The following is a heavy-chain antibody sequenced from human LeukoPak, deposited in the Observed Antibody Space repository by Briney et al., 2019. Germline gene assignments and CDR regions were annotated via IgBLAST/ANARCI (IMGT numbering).Heavy chain of an antibody. J-gene: IGHJ3*02. CDR1: GFAFDTYS. D-gene: IGHD3-3*01. V-gene: IGHV3-48*01. CDR3: ARSWSSWDAFDI. CDR2: TSSGSSTI. Sequence: GGSLRLSCMASGFAFDTYSMNWVRQAPGKGLEWLSYTSSGSSTIYYADSVKGRFTISRDNAKNSLYLQMNSLGAEDTAVYYCARSWSSWDAFDIWGQGTMVTVSS.